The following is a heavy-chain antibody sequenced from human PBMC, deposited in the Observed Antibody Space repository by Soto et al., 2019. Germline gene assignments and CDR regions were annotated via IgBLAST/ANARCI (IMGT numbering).Heavy chain of an antibody. J-gene: IGHJ4*02. CDR3: AREPATAKPEGVDF. CDR1: GYTFSDYY. V-gene: IGHV1-2*02. CDR2: INLNSGGT. D-gene: IGHD1-1*01. Sequence: ASVKVSCKASGYTFSDYYIHWVRQAPGQGLEWMGWINLNSGGTKYAPKFQGGVTMTRDTSITTAYMELSRLRSGDTAVYYCAREPATAKPEGVDFWGQGTLVTVSS.